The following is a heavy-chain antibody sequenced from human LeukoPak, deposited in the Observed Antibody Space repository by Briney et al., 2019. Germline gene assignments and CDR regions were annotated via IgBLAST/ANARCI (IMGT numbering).Heavy chain of an antibody. CDR2: ISGSGGST. CDR1: GGSFSGYY. D-gene: IGHD3-22*01. CDR3: AKGSSGYLMDAFDI. V-gene: IGHV3-23*01. Sequence: ETLSLTCAVYGGSFSGYYWSWVRQAPGKGLEWVSAISGSGGSTYYADSVKGRFTISRDNSKNTLYLQMNSLRAEDTAVYYCAKGSSGYLMDAFDIWGQGTMVTVSS. J-gene: IGHJ3*02.